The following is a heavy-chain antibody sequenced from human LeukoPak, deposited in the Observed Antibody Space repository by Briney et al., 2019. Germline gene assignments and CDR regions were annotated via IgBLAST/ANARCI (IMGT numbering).Heavy chain of an antibody. V-gene: IGHV1-2*06. CDR1: GYTFTGYY. CDR3: ARGYCSGGSCYSVENWFDP. CDR2: IDPNSGGT. D-gene: IGHD2-15*01. Sequence: VASVKVSCKAAGYTFTGYYMFWVRQAPGQGLEWMGRIDPNSGGTNYARRFQGRVTMTRDTSISTAYMELSRLRSDDTAVYYCARGYCSGGSCYSVENWFDPWGQGTLVTVSS. J-gene: IGHJ5*02.